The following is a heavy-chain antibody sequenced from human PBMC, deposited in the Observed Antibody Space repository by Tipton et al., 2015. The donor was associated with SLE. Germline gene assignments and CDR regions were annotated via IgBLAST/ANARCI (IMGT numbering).Heavy chain of an antibody. V-gene: IGHV4-34*01. CDR1: GGSFSGYY. Sequence: LRLSCAVYGGSFSGYYWSWIRQPPGKGLEWIGEINHSGSTNYNPSLKSRVTISVDTSKNQFSLKLSSVTAADTAVYYCARVPSGLDAFDIWGQGTMVTVSS. CDR2: INHSGST. CDR3: ARVPSGLDAFDI. D-gene: IGHD6-19*01. J-gene: IGHJ3*02.